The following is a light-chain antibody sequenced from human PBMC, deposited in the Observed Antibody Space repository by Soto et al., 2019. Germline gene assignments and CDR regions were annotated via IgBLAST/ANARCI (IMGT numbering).Light chain of an antibody. CDR3: QQYNSSCGT. CDR1: QSIDRR. Sequence: DIQITQSPCILSGSVGDIVTITCRASQSIDRRLAWYQQRPGKAPKILIYHASSLETGVPSRFNGSGSGTEFTLTISSLQPDDFPTYYCQQYNSSCGTFGQGTKVDIK. V-gene: IGKV1-5*01. CDR2: HAS. J-gene: IGKJ1*01.